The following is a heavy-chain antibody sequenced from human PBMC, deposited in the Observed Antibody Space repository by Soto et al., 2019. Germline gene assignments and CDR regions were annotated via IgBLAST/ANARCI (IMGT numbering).Heavy chain of an antibody. J-gene: IGHJ6*04. CDR1: GGTFSSYA. V-gene: IGHV1-69*13. Sequence: SVKVSCPSSGGTFSSYAISWVRQAPGQGLEWMGGIIPIFGTANYAQKFQGRVTITADESTSTAYMELSSLRSEDTAVYYCARGVTIIVAVIGEARPPHSYSYAMHVWGEATTVTVFS. D-gene: IGHD3-22*01. CDR2: IIPIFGTA. CDR3: ARGVTIIVAVIGEARPPHSYSYAMHV.